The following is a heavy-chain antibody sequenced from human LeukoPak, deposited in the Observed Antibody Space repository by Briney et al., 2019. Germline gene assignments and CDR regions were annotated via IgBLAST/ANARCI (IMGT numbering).Heavy chain of an antibody. V-gene: IGHV5-51*01. CDR2: IYPGDSDT. CDR1: GYSFTSYW. Sequence: GESLKISCKGSGYSFTSYWIGWVRQMPGKGLEWMGIIYPGDSDTRYSPSFQGQVTISADNSISTAYLQWSSLKASDTAMYYCARPTDSSGYYDLWDYWGQEPWSPSPQ. J-gene: IGHJ4*01. CDR3: ARPTDSSGYYDLWDY. D-gene: IGHD3-22*01.